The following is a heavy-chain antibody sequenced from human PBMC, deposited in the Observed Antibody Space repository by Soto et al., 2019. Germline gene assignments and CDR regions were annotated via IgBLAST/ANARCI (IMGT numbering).Heavy chain of an antibody. V-gene: IGHV1-69*13. CDR2: IIPIFGTA. Sequence: SVKVSCKASGGTFSSYAISWVRQAPGQGLEWMGGIIPIFGTANYAQKFQGRVTTTADESTSTAYMELSSLRSEDTAVYYCARDERVDFWSGYSTSAYYGMDVWGQGTTVTVSS. J-gene: IGHJ6*02. CDR1: GGTFSSYA. CDR3: ARDERVDFWSGYSTSAYYGMDV. D-gene: IGHD3-3*01.